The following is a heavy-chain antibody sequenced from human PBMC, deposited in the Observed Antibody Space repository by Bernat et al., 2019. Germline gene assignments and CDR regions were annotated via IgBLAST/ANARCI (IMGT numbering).Heavy chain of an antibody. CDR3: ARDALVLGYCSSTSCYFDY. Sequence: QMQLVESGGGVVRPGRSLSLSCAGSGFTFSNYGMHWVRQAPGRRLEWVAVISHDGSNKYYADSVKGRFTISRDNSKNTLYLQMNSLRAEDTAVYYCARDALVLGYCSSTSCYFDYWGQGTLVTVSS. V-gene: IGHV3-30*03. CDR1: GFTFSNYG. D-gene: IGHD2-2*01. J-gene: IGHJ4*02. CDR2: ISHDGSNK.